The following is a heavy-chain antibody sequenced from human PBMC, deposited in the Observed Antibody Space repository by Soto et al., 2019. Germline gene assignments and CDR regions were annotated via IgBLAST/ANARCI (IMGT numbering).Heavy chain of an antibody. Sequence: QLHLVQSGAVVKKPGASVTVSCSASGYPVTAYYMHWVRQAPGRGLEWMGGINPATGAAKYTQTFRGRVTMTRDTSTSTVFMELRGLTSEDTAVFYSAGGGGVGVAGSAAFDMWGQGTLVTVSS. CDR2: INPATGAA. J-gene: IGHJ3*02. V-gene: IGHV1-2*02. CDR3: AGGGGVGVAGSAAFDM. CDR1: GYPVTAYY. D-gene: IGHD3-3*01.